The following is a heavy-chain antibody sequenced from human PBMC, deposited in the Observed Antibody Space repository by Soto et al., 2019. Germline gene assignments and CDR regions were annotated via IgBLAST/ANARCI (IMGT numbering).Heavy chain of an antibody. CDR2: IIPIFGTA. D-gene: IGHD3-3*01. J-gene: IGHJ6*02. V-gene: IGHV1-69*01. CDR3: ARSITIVGVVIDRKAGYYYGMDV. Sequence: GASVKVSCKASGGTFRSYAISWVRQPPGQGLKWMGGIIPIFGTANYAQRFQGRVTITADESTSTAYMELSSLRSEDTAVYYCARSITIVGVVIDRKAGYYYGMDVWGQGTTVTVSS. CDR1: GGTFRSYA.